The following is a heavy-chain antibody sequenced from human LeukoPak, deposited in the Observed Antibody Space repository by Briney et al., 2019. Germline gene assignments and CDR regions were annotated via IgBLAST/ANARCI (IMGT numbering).Heavy chain of an antibody. CDR2: IYRGDST. V-gene: IGHV3-53*01. D-gene: IGHD5-24*01. J-gene: IGHJ4*02. Sequence: GGSLRLSCAASGFTVSSYYMSWVRQAPGKGLGWVSLIYRGDSTYYADSVKGRFTISRDNSKNTLYVQMNSLRAEDTAVYYCAKAEMKLDVVGIDYWGQGTLVTVSS. CDR1: GFTVSSYY. CDR3: AKAEMKLDVVGIDY.